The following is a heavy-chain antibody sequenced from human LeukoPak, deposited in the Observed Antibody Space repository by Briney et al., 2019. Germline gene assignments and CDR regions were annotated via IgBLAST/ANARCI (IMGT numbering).Heavy chain of an antibody. D-gene: IGHD5-12*01. CDR1: GGSISSYY. CDR2: IYYSGST. V-gene: IGHV4-59*08. Sequence: PSETLSLTCTVSGGSISSYYWSWIRQPPGKGLEWIGYIYYSGSTYYNPSLKSRVTISVDTSKNQFSLKLSSVTAADTAVYYCARFYSGYDWYSWFDPWGQGTLVTVSS. J-gene: IGHJ5*02. CDR3: ARFYSGYDWYSWFDP.